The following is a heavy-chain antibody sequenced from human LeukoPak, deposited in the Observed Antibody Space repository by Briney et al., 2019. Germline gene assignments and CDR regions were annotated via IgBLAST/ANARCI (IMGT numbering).Heavy chain of an antibody. J-gene: IGHJ5*02. CDR3: ARASRPSNSWFDP. D-gene: IGHD6-6*01. Sequence: PSETLSLTCGVSGHSFSSDSFWGWIRQPPGQGLEWIGSIHERGSTFYNPSLKSRVTISIHPSNNQFSLNVNSVTAADPAVYYCARASRPSNSWFDPWGQGTVVTVSS. CDR1: GHSFSSDSF. V-gene: IGHV4-38-2*01. CDR2: IHERGST.